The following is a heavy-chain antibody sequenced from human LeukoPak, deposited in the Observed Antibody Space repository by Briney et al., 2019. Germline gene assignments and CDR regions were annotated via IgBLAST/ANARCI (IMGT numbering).Heavy chain of an antibody. CDR3: ARDRRDSSGWYEMGYYFDY. Sequence: SETLSLTCTVSGGSISSYYWSWIRQPPGKGLEWIGYIYYSGSTNYNPSLKSRVTISVDTSKNQFSLKLSSVTAADTAVYYCARDRRDSSGWYEMGYYFDYWGQGTLVTVSS. CDR2: IYYSGST. D-gene: IGHD6-19*01. J-gene: IGHJ4*02. V-gene: IGHV4-59*01. CDR1: GGSISSYY.